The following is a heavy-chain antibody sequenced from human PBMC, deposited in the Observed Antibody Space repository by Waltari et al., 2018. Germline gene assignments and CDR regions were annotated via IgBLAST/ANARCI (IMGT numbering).Heavy chain of an antibody. D-gene: IGHD6-13*01. Sequence: QVQLQESGPGLVKPSQTLSLTCTVSGGSISSGSYYWSWIRQPAGKGLEWIGYIYTSGSTNYNPSLKSRVTISVDTSKNQFSLKLSSVTAADTAVYYCARGKQQLVNYWGQGTLVTVSS. CDR3: ARGKQQLVNY. V-gene: IGHV4-61*09. CDR1: GGSISSGSYY. J-gene: IGHJ4*02. CDR2: IYTSGST.